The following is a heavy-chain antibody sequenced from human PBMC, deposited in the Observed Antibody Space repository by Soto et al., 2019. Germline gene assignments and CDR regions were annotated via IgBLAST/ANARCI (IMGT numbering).Heavy chain of an antibody. CDR3: ARQSSGWYNWFDP. CDR2: IYYSGSI. D-gene: IGHD6-19*01. J-gene: IGHJ5*02. Sequence: QLQLQESGPGLVKPSETLSLTCSVSGGSISSSSYYWGWIRQPPGKGLEWIGSIYYSGSIYYNPSIKSRVTISVDTSKTQFSLKLSSVTAAETAVYYCARQSSGWYNWFDPWGQGTLVTVSS. CDR1: GGSISSSSYY. V-gene: IGHV4-39*01.